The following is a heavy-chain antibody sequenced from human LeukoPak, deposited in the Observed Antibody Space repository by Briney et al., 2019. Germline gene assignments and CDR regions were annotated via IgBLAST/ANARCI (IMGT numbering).Heavy chain of an antibody. D-gene: IGHD1-14*01. CDR2: IYNNGRT. CDR3: ARLKGRDGNQWTWGAPTDPDYYIDV. V-gene: IGHV4-4*09. CDR1: GDSISSFY. J-gene: IGHJ6*03. Sequence: SETLSLTCTVSGDSISSFYWSWIRQPPGKGLEWNGSIYNNGRTKNSPPFRSRVTISTNTPRDQFSMRLTSVTAADTAVYFCARLKGRDGNQWTWGAPTDPDYYIDVWGKGSTVIVSS.